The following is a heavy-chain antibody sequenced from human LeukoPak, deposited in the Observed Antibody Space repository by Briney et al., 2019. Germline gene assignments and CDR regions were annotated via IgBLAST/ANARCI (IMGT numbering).Heavy chain of an antibody. Sequence: PGGSLRLSCAASGFTFSSYAMSWVRQAPGKGLEWIGYIYYSGSTNYNPSLKSRVTISVDTSKNQFSLKLSSVTAADTAVYYCARDFSLGYYGSAPSWHFDYWGQGTLVTVSS. CDR3: ARDFSLGYYGSAPSWHFDY. D-gene: IGHD3-10*01. J-gene: IGHJ4*02. CDR2: IYYSGST. CDR1: GFTFSSYA. V-gene: IGHV4-59*01.